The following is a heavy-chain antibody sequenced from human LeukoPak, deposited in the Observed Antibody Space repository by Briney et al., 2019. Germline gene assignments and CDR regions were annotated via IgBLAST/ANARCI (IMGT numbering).Heavy chain of an antibody. V-gene: IGHV3-11*04. D-gene: IGHD3-10*01. J-gene: IGHJ6*03. CDR3: ASPAYGYYYMDV. CDR1: GFTFSDYY. CDR2: ISSSGSTI. Sequence: GGSLRLSCAASGFTFSDYYMSWIRRAPGKGLEWVSYISSSGSTIYYADSVKGRFTISRDNAKNSLYLQMNSLRAEDTAVYYCASPAYGYYYMDVWGKGTTVTVSS.